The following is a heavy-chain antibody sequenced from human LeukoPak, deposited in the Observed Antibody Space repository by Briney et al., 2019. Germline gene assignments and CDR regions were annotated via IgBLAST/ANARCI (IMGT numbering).Heavy chain of an antibody. CDR1: GLTFSSYA. Sequence: GGSLRLSCAASGLTFSSYAMSWVRQAPGKGLEWVSAISGSGGSTYYADSVKGRFTLSRDNSKNALYLQMNSLRAEDTAVYYCAKDEHPPWVELRPPYFDYWGQGTLVTVSS. CDR2: ISGSGGST. D-gene: IGHD1-7*01. J-gene: IGHJ4*02. CDR3: AKDEHPPWVELRPPYFDY. V-gene: IGHV3-23*01.